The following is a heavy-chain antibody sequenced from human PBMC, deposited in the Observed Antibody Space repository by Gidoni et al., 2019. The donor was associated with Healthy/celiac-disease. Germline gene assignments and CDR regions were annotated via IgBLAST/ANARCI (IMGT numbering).Heavy chain of an antibody. D-gene: IGHD6-19*01. CDR2: ISAYNGNS. J-gene: IGHJ5*02. CDR3: ARDRQWLSVDWFDP. V-gene: IGHV1-18*01. Sequence: QVHLVPSGAEVKKPGASLKVSCKAAGYTFAREGISWVRQAPGQGLEWMGWISAYNGNSNYAPQLQGRVTMTTVTSTRTVYMMLRSRRSDDTAVYYCARDRQWLSVDWFDPWGQGTLVTVSS. CDR1: GYTFAREG.